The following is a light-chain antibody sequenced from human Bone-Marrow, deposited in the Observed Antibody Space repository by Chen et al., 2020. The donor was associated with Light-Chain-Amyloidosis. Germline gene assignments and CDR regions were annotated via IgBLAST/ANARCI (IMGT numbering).Light chain of an antibody. V-gene: IGKV3-15*01. CDR3: QQYNNWPLT. CDR1: QSIRGN. Sequence: VMTQSPVALSVSPGDTATLPCRASQSIRGNVAGYQQRPGQAPRLLIYGASARATGIPARFSGSGFETDFTLTISTIQSEDFAVYYCQQYNNWPLTFGQGTRVDIK. CDR2: GAS. J-gene: IGKJ1*01.